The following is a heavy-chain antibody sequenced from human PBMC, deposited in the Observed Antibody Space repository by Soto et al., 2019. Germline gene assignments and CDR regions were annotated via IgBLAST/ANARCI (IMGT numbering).Heavy chain of an antibody. CDR1: GGSFSNYI. V-gene: IGHV1-69*01. CDR2: TIPMFATA. Sequence: QVHLVQSGAEVKKPGSSVKVSCKASGGSFSNYIFAWVRQAPGQGLEWMGGTIPMFATAQYAQKLQGRVTITADESTSTVYMDLTSLTSDDTAVYYCARGLFGKQWLVGFDTWGPGTLVTVSS. CDR3: ARGLFGKQWLVGFDT. J-gene: IGHJ4*02. D-gene: IGHD6-19*01.